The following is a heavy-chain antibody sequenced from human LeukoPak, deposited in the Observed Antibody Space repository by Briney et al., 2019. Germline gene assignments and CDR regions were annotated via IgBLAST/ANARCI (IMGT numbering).Heavy chain of an antibody. J-gene: IGHJ4*02. CDR1: GYTFTGYY. CDR2: INPNSGGT. CDR3: ARMQDYGDYPDY. D-gene: IGHD4-17*01. Sequence: ASVKVSCKASGYTFTGYYLHWVRQAPGQGLEWMGWINPNSGGTNYAQKFQGRVTMTRDTSISTAYMELSRLRSDDTAVYYCARMQDYGDYPDYWGQGTLVTVSS. V-gene: IGHV1-2*02.